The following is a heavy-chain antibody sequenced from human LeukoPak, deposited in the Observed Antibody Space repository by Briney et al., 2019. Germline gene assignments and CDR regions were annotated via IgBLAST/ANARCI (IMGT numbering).Heavy chain of an antibody. CDR2: ISSSSSTI. CDR1: GFTFSSYS. J-gene: IGHJ5*02. V-gene: IGHV3-48*02. CDR3: ARGYYGSGSYNWFAP. D-gene: IGHD3-10*01. Sequence: PGGSLRLSCAASGFTFSSYSMNWVRQAPGKGLEWVSYISSSSSTIYYADSVKGRFTISRDNAKNSLYLQMNSLRDEDTAVYYCARGYYGSGSYNWFAPWGQGTLVTVSS.